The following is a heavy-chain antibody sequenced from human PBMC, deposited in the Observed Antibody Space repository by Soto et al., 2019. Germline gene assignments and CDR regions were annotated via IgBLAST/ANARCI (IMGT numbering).Heavy chain of an antibody. D-gene: IGHD2-2*01. CDR3: ARDLFPYCSSTSCYPWFDP. Sequence: SVKVSCKASGGTFSSYTISWVRQAPGQGLEWMGRIIPILGIANYAQKFQGRVTITADKSTSTAYMELSSLRSEDTTVYYCARDLFPYCSSTSCYPWFDPWGQGTLVTVSS. CDR1: GGTFSSYT. V-gene: IGHV1-69*04. CDR2: IIPILGIA. J-gene: IGHJ5*02.